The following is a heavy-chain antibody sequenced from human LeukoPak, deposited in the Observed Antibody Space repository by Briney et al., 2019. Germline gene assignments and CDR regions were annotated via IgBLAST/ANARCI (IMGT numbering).Heavy chain of an antibody. Sequence: PSETLSLTCTVSGGSISSYYWSWIRQPPGKGLEWIGYIYYSGSTNYNPSLKSRVTISVDTSKNQFSLKLSSVTAADTAVYYYARWNFWSVYLVLNTFDIWGQGTRVTVSS. CDR2: IYYSGST. V-gene: IGHV4-59*01. D-gene: IGHD3-3*01. CDR1: GGSISSYY. CDR3: ARWNFWSVYLVLNTFDI. J-gene: IGHJ3*02.